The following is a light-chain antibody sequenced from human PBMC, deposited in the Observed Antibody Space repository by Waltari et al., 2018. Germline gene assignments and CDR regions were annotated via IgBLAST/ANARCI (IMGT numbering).Light chain of an antibody. J-gene: IGKJ1*01. CDR2: VAS. CDR3: QNHERLPAT. Sequence: EVVLTQSPGTLSLSPGETATLSCRASQSIGRYLVWYQQKSGQAPRLLIYVASTRATGIPDRSSGSGSVTDFSLTICKLEVEDFAVYYCQNHERLPATFGQGTKVEIK. V-gene: IGKV3-20*01. CDR1: QSIGRY.